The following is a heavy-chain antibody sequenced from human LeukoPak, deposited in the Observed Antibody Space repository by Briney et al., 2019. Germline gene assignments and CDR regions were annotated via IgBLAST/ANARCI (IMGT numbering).Heavy chain of an antibody. J-gene: IGHJ4*02. Sequence: SVKGRFTISRDNAKNSPYLQMHSLRDEDTAVYYCARRYSGSLRYFDYWGQGTLVAVSS. D-gene: IGHD1-26*01. V-gene: IGHV3-11*06. CDR3: ARRYSGSLRYFDY.